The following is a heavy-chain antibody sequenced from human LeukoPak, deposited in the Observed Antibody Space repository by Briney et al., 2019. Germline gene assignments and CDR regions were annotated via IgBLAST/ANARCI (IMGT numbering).Heavy chain of an antibody. CDR3: ARVKHDYGDYVLGY. CDR1: GFTFSSYW. CDR2: IKQDGSEK. J-gene: IGHJ4*02. V-gene: IGHV3-7*01. Sequence: GGSLRLSCAASGFTFSSYWMSWVRQAPGKGLEWVANIKQDGSEKYYVDSVKGRFTISRDNAKNSLYLQMNSLRAEDTAVYYCARVKHDYGDYVLGYWGQGTLVTVSS. D-gene: IGHD4-17*01.